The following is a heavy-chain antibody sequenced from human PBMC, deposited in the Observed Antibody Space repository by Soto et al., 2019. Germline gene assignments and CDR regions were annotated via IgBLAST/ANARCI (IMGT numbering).Heavy chain of an antibody. J-gene: IGHJ4*02. CDR2: IYHSGST. V-gene: IGHV4-38-2*01. CDR1: GYSISSGYY. CDR3: ARTYYYDSSGYYDY. Sequence: SETLSLTCAVSGYSISSGYYWGWIRQPPGKGLEWIGSIYHSGSTYYNPSLKSRVTISVDTPKNQFSLKLSSVTAADTAVYYCARTYYYDSSGYYDYWGQGTLVTVSS. D-gene: IGHD3-22*01.